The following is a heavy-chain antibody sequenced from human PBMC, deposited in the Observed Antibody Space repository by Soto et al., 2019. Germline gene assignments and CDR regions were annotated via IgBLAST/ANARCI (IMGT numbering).Heavy chain of an antibody. CDR3: AMGGYDYLYYYYGMDV. V-gene: IGHV1-69*02. J-gene: IGHJ6*02. CDR1: GGTFSSYT. CDR2: CIPILGIA. D-gene: IGHD5-12*01. Sequence: QVQLVQSGAEVKKPGSSVKVSCKASGGTFSSYTISWVRQAPGQGLEWMGRCIPILGIANYAQKFQGRVTLTADKSTSTAYMELSSLRSEDTAVYYCAMGGYDYLYYYYGMDVWGQGTTVTVSS.